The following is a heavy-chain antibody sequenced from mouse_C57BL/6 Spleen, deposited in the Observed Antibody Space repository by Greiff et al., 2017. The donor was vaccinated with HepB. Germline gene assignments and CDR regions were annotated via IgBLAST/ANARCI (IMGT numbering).Heavy chain of an antibody. Sequence: EVKVVESGGGLVKPGGSLKLSCAASGFTFSSYAMSWVRQTPEKRLEWVATISDGGSYTYYPDNVKGRFTISRDNAKNNLYLQMSHLKSEDTAMYYCARADYYGYDGGFAYWGQGTLVTVSA. V-gene: IGHV5-4*03. CDR2: ISDGGSYT. D-gene: IGHD2-2*01. CDR1: GFTFSSYA. J-gene: IGHJ3*01. CDR3: ARADYYGYDGGFAY.